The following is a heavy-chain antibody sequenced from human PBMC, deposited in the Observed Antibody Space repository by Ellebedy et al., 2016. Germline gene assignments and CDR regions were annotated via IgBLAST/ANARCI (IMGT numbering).Heavy chain of an antibody. CDR2: TSSDGSDY. V-gene: IGHV3-30*18. J-gene: IGHJ4*02. CDR3: AKGGWFGELHRVDD. Sequence: GRSLRLSXAASGFTSRTNVMHWVRQAPGKGLEWVAFTSSDGSDYKYVDSVKGRFTISRDNPKNTLYLQMDSLRIEDTAVYYCAKGGWFGELHRVDDWGQGTQVTVSS. D-gene: IGHD3-10*01. CDR1: GFTSRTNV.